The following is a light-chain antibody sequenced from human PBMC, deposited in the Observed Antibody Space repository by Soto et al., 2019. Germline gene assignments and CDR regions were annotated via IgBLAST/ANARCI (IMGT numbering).Light chain of an antibody. Sequence: DIPMTQSPATLSASVGDRVTITCRASQSLSSWLAWYQQKPGQAPKLLIYDASILASGLPSRFSGNGSGTEFTLTISSLQPDDFALYYCLQHSDLALTFGGGSKLLIK. CDR2: DAS. CDR3: LQHSDLALT. V-gene: IGKV1-5*01. J-gene: IGKJ4*01. CDR1: QSLSSW.